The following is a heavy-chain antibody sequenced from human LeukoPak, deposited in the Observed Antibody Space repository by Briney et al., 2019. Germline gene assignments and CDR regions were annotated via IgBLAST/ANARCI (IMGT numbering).Heavy chain of an antibody. CDR2: IRSKAYGGTT. CDR3: TVWWFGELSGAFDI. V-gene: IGHV3-49*04. D-gene: IGHD3-10*01. CDR1: GFTFGDYA. J-gene: IGHJ3*02. Sequence: GRSLRLSCTASGFTFGDYAMSWVRQAPGQGLELVGFIRSKAYGGTTEYAASVKGRLTISRDDSKSIAYLQMNSLKTEDTAVYYCTVWWFGELSGAFDIWGQGTMVTVSS.